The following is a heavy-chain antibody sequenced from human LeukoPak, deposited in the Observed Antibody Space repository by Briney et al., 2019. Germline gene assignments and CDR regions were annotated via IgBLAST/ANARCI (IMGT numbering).Heavy chain of an antibody. CDR2: IYSSGNT. CDR1: GVSISSYY. CDR3: ARHVSRIAMAFDH. J-gene: IGHJ4*02. D-gene: IGHD3-10*01. V-gene: IGHV4-39*01. Sequence: SETLSLTCTVSGVSISSYYWTWIRQPPGKGLEWIGTIYSSGNTYYNPSLESRVTISVDTSKNQFSLKLTSVTAADTAVYYCARHVSRIAMAFDHWGQGTLVTVSS.